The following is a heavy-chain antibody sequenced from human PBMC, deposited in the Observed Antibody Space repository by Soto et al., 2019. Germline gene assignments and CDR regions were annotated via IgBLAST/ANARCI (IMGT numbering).Heavy chain of an antibody. CDR3: VRESVASGPNYFDT. CDR2: IIPIFGTA. V-gene: IGHV1-69*13. CDR1: GGTFSSYA. Sequence: SVKVSCKASGGTFSSYAISWVRQAPGQGLEWMGGIIPIFGTANYAQKFQGRVTITADESTSTAYMEPSSLRSEDTAVYYCVRESVASGPNYFDTWGPGTLVTVSS. J-gene: IGHJ5*02. D-gene: IGHD6-6*01.